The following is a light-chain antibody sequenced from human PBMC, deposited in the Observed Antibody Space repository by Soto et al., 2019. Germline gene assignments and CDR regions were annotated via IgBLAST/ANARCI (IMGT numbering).Light chain of an antibody. V-gene: IGLV2-14*01. CDR2: DVS. CDR1: GSDVGAYRY. CDR3: DSYTSSSSYA. Sequence: QSALTQPASVSGSPGQSITISCTGTGSDVGAYRYVSWYQQHPGQAPKLIIYDVSNRPSGVSDRFSGSKSGNTASLTISGLQSEDEADYYCDSYTSSSSYAFGTGTKLTVL. J-gene: IGLJ1*01.